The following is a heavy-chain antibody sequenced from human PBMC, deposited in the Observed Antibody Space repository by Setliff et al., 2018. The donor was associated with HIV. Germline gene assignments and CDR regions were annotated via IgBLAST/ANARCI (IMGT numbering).Heavy chain of an antibody. J-gene: IGHJ4*02. CDR3: ARMGNSYDSSGSYDYFDY. CDR1: GGSFSGYY. V-gene: IGHV4-34*01. CDR2: INHSGST. D-gene: IGHD3-22*01. Sequence: PSETLSLTCAVYGGSFSGYYWSWIRQPPGKGLEWIGEINHSGSTNYNPSLKSRVTISVDASKNQFSLKLSSVTALDTATYYCARMGNSYDSSGSYDYFDYWGQGTLVTVSS.